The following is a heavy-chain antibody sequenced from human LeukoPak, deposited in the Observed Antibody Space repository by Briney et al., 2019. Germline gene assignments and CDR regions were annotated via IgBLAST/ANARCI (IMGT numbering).Heavy chain of an antibody. Sequence: PSETLSLTCTVSGASISSSSYCWGWIRQPPGKGLEWIGEINHSGSTNYNPSLKSRVTISVDTSKNQFSLKLSSVTAADTAVYYCLGYCSTSCYFRPHGMDVWGQGTTVTVSS. CDR2: INHSGST. D-gene: IGHD2-2*01. J-gene: IGHJ6*02. CDR1: GASISSSSYC. CDR3: LGYCSTSCYFRPHGMDV. V-gene: IGHV4-39*07.